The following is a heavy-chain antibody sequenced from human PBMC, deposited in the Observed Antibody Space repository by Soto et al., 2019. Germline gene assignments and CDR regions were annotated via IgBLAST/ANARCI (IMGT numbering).Heavy chain of an antibody. CDR1: GYTFTSYA. D-gene: IGHD5-18*01. Sequence: ASVKVSCKASGYTFTSYAMRWVRQAPGQRLEWMGWINPRGGSTSYAQKFQGRVTMTKDTSTNTVYMELSSLRSEDTAVYYCATDRLGWVGYGLGYWGQGTLVTVSS. V-gene: IGHV1-46*01. CDR3: ATDRLGWVGYGLGY. J-gene: IGHJ4*02. CDR2: INPRGGST.